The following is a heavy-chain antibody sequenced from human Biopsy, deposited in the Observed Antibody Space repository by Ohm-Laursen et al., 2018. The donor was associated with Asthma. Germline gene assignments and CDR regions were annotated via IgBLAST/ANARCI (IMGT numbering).Heavy chain of an antibody. CDR2: INSVFGTT. J-gene: IGHJ4*02. D-gene: IGHD2-2*01. Sequence: SVYASCTSLGGTFNTYVIGWVRQAPGQGLGWMGGINSVFGTTTYPQKFQDRVTITADDSTRAVYMELSSLRSGDTAVYYCARKAGSCISRTCYSLDFWGPGTLVTVSS. CDR1: GGTFNTYV. V-gene: IGHV1-69*13. CDR3: ARKAGSCISRTCYSLDF.